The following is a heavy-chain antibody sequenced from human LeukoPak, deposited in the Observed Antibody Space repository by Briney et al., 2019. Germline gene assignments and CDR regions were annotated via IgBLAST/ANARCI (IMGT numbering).Heavy chain of an antibody. Sequence: PGGSLRLSCAASGFTFSTYAITWVRRAPGKGLEWVANIKQDGSETYYVDSVRGRFTISRDNAEKSLYLQMNSLRVEDTAVYYCARDFWGAYRVDYFDYWGQGTLVTVSS. V-gene: IGHV3-7*01. CDR2: IKQDGSET. J-gene: IGHJ4*02. CDR3: ARDFWGAYRVDYFDY. D-gene: IGHD3-3*01. CDR1: GFTFSTYA.